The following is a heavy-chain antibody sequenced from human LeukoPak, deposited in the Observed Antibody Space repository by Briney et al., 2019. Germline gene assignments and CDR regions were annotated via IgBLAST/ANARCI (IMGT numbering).Heavy chain of an antibody. CDR3: AKDIRSGSSGWRWYFQH. CDR2: ISWDGGST. CDR1: GFTFDDYA. V-gene: IGHV3-43D*03. Sequence: GGSLRLSCAASGFTFDDYAMHWVRQAPGKGLEWVSLISWDGGSTYYADSVKGRFTISRDNSKNSLYLQMNSLRAEDTALYYCAKDIRSGSSGWRWYFQHWGQGTLVTVSS. D-gene: IGHD6-19*01. J-gene: IGHJ1*01.